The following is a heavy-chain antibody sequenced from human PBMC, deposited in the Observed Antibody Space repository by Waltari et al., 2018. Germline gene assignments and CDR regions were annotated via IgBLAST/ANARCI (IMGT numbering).Heavy chain of an antibody. CDR2: INAGNGNT. J-gene: IGHJ5*02. D-gene: IGHD3-3*01. V-gene: IGHV1-3*01. CDR3: ARSARQEYYDFWSGYHYWFDP. Sequence: QVQLVQSGAEVKKPGASVKVSCKASGYTFTSYAMHWVRQAPGQRLEWMGWINAGNGNTKYSQKFQGRVTITRDTSASTAYMELSSLRSEDTAVYYCARSARQEYYDFWSGYHYWFDPWGQGTLVTVSS. CDR1: GYTFTSYA.